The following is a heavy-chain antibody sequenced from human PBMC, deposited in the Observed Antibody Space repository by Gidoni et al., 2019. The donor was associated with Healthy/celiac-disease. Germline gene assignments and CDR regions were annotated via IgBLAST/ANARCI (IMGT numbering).Heavy chain of an antibody. V-gene: IGHV1-69*02. CDR3: ARGLRDREFAFDI. CDR1: GGTFSSYT. D-gene: IGHD3-10*01. J-gene: IGHJ3*02. CDR2: IIPILGIA. Sequence: QVQLVQSGAEVKKPGSSVKVSCKASGGTFSSYTISWVRQAPGQGLEWMGRIIPILGIANYAQKFKGRVTITADKSTSTAYMELSSLRSEDTAVYYCARGLRDREFAFDIWGQGTMVTVSS.